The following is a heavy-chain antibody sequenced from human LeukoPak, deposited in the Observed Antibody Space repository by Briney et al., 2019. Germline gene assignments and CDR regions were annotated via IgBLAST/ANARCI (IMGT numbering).Heavy chain of an antibody. D-gene: IGHD2-2*02. V-gene: IGHV1-69*01. CDR3: ARGDIVVVPAAIGRFWYFDL. CDR2: IIPIFGTA. Sequence: ASVKVSCKASGGTFSSYAISWVRQAPGQGLEWMGGIIPIFGTANYAQKFQGRVTITADESTSTAYMELSSLRSEDTAVYYCARGDIVVVPAAIGRFWYFDLWGRGTLVTVSS. CDR1: GGTFSSYA. J-gene: IGHJ2*01.